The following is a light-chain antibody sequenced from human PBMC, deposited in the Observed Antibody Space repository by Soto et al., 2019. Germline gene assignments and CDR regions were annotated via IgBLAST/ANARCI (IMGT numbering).Light chain of an antibody. V-gene: IGKV3-15*01. J-gene: IGKJ4*01. CDR1: QTISSN. CDR2: GAS. CDR3: QQCDNWPPT. Sequence: EILMTQSPATLSVSPGERATLSCRASQTISSNLAWYQHKPGQAPRLLFYGASNRATGIPARFTGSGSGTEFTLTISSLQSEDFAVYSCQQCDNWPPTFGGGTKVEIK.